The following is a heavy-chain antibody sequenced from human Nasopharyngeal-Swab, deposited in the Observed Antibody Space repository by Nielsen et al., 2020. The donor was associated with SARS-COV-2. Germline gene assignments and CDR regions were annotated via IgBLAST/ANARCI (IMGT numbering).Heavy chain of an antibody. CDR1: GSSFTSYW. CDR3: VRPEGVATSFKYYFQYGMDV. D-gene: IGHD5-12*01. Sequence: GGSLRLSCKGSGSSFTSYWIAWVRQMPGKGLEWMGIIYPRDSDTRYSPSFQGQVTISADKSISNAYLQWSSLKASDTAMYYCVRPEGVATSFKYYFQYGMDVWGQGTMVTVPS. V-gene: IGHV5-51*01. CDR2: IYPRDSDT. J-gene: IGHJ6*02.